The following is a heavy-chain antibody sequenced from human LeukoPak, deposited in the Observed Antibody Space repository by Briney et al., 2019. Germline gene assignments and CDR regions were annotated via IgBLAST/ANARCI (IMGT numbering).Heavy chain of an antibody. D-gene: IGHD3-22*01. CDR1: GYTFTSYG. CDR3: ASNTGSDSSGYAY. J-gene: IGHJ4*02. V-gene: IGHV1-18*01. Sequence: ASVKVSCKASGYTFTSYGITWVRQAPGQGLEWMGWISVYNGDTNYAQKLQGRVTMTTETSTSTAYMELRSLRSNDTAVYYCASNTGSDSSGYAYWGQGALVTVSS. CDR2: ISVYNGDT.